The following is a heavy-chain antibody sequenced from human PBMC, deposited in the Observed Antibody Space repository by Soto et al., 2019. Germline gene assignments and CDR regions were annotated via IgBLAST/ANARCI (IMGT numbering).Heavy chain of an antibody. CDR2: ISGNGARA. CDR1: GFTFDNYV. J-gene: IGHJ4*02. CDR3: AKRFDDSSTWSFDH. V-gene: IGHV3-23*01. D-gene: IGHD6-6*01. Sequence: VQLLQSGGGLVQPGGSLRLSCAASGFTFDNYVMTWVRQAPAKGLEWVAGISGNGARAYYGDSVKGRFIVSRDNSKNTQYLQMNSLRVEDTALYYCAKRFDDSSTWSFDHWGLGTLVTVSS.